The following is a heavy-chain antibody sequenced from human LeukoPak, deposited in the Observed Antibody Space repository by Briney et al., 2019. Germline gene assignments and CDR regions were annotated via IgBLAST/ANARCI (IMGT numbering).Heavy chain of an antibody. CDR2: INWSGGST. J-gene: IGHJ4*02. CDR1: GLIFSSYW. CDR3: ARAPITSPFYFDY. V-gene: IGHV3-20*04. D-gene: IGHD2-2*01. Sequence: GGSLRLSCEASGLIFSSYWMGWVRQVPGKGLEWVSGINWSGGSTGYADPLRGRFTISRDNAKNSLYLQMDSLRAEDTALYYCARAPITSPFYFDYWGQGTLVTVSS.